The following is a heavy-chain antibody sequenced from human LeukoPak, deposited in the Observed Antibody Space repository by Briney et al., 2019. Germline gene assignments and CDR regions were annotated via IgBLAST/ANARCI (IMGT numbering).Heavy chain of an antibody. J-gene: IGHJ4*02. V-gene: IGHV3-33*06. CDR3: AKDQGEHGSGWSNFDY. D-gene: IGHD6-19*01. CDR1: GFTFSSHG. CDR2: IWFDGSNK. Sequence: PGRSLRLSCAASGFTFSSHGMHWVRQAPGKGLEWVAVIWFDGSNKYYEDYVKGRFTISRDNSKNTLYLQMNSLRAEDTAVYYCAKDQGEHGSGWSNFDYWGQGTLVTVSS.